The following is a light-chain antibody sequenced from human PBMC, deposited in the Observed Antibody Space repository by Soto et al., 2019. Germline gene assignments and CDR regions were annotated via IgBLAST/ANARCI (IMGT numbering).Light chain of an antibody. V-gene: IGKV3-11*01. CDR3: QQRSNWPIT. J-gene: IGKJ5*01. Sequence: IALSQSPTALPLSPGERATLSCRASQSVSSYLAWYQQKPGQAPRLLIYEASNRATGIPARFSGSGSGTDFTLTISSLEPEDFAVYYCQQRSNWPITFGQGTRLEIK. CDR1: QSVSSY. CDR2: EAS.